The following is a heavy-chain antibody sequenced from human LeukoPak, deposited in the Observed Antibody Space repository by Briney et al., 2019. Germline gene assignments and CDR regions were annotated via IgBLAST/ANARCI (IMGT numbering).Heavy chain of an antibody. V-gene: IGHV4-39*07. D-gene: IGHD3-22*01. J-gene: IGHJ4*02. CDR3: ARDYDSSGYYRTDEYYFDY. Sequence: SETLSLTCTASGASISSSSYYWGWIRQPPGKGLEWIGEINHSGSPNYNPSLKSRVTISVDTSKNQFSLKLSSVTAADTAVYYCARDYDSSGYYRTDEYYFDYWGQGTLVTVSS. CDR1: GASISSSSYY. CDR2: INHSGSP.